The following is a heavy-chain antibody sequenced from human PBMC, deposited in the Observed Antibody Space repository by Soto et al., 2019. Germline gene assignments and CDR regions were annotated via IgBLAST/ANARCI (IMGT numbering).Heavy chain of an antibody. J-gene: IGHJ4*02. Sequence: EVQLLESGGGLVQPGGSLRLSCAASGFTFSSYAMSWVRQAPGKGLEWVSAISGSGGSTYYADSVKGRFTISRDNSKNTLYLQMNSLRAGDTAVYYWAKEVWGSYRLFDYWGQGTLVTVSS. CDR3: AKEVWGSYRLFDY. V-gene: IGHV3-23*01. D-gene: IGHD3-16*02. CDR1: GFTFSSYA. CDR2: ISGSGGST.